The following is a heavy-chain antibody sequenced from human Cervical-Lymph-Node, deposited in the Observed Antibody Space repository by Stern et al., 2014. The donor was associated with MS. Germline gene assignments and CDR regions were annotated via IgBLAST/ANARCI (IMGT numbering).Heavy chain of an antibody. CDR2: VTGSGDIT. CDR1: GFTFGSYA. V-gene: IGHV3-23*04. Sequence: EVQLVESGGGLVQPGGSLRLSCAASGFTFGSYAMSWVRQAPGKGPEWVSSVTGSGDITYYADSVKGRFTISRDNSHNTLYLQMNSLRAEDTAIYYCASPVVPGAVRYGMAVWGQGTSVIVSS. CDR3: ASPVVPGAVRYGMAV. D-gene: IGHD2-2*02. J-gene: IGHJ6*02.